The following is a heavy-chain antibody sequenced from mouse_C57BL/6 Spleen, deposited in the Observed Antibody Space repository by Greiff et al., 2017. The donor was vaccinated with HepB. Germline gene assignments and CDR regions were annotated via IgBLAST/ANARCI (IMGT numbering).Heavy chain of an antibody. CDR1: GYTFTDYN. V-gene: IGHV1-22*01. Sequence: VQLQQSGPELVQPGASVKMSCKASGYTFTDYNMHWVKQSHGKSLEWIGYINPNNGGTSYNQKFKGKATLTVNKSSSTAYMELRSLTSEDSAVYYCARERESRGYLDYWGQGTTLTVSS. CDR3: ARERESRGYLDY. J-gene: IGHJ2*01. CDR2: INPNNGGT.